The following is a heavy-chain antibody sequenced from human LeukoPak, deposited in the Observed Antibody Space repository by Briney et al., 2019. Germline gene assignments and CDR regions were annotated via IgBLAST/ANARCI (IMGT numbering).Heavy chain of an antibody. CDR2: SYYSGST. V-gene: IGHV4-39*01. CDR1: GGSISSSSYY. J-gene: IGHJ5*02. CDR3: ARHEYSGSYYGLSWFDP. Sequence: SETLSLTCTVCGGSISSSSYYWGWIRQPPGKGLEWIGSSYYSGSTYYNPSLKSRVTISVDTSKNQFSLKLSSVTAADTAVYYCARHEYSGSYYGLSWFDPWGQGTLVTVSS. D-gene: IGHD1-26*01.